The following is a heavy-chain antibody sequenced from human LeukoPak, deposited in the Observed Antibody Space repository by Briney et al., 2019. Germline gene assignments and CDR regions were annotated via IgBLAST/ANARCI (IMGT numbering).Heavy chain of an antibody. Sequence: LSCXASGXXFSSYAMSWVRPAPGKGVGWGSAINCSGGSTYYADSVKGRFTISRDKSKNTLYLQMNSLRAEDTAVYYCAKVVGASWFDAFDIWGQGTMVTVSS. V-gene: IGHV3-23*01. CDR2: INCSGGST. CDR3: AKVVGASWFDAFDI. CDR1: GXXFSSYA. D-gene: IGHD1-26*01. J-gene: IGHJ3*02.